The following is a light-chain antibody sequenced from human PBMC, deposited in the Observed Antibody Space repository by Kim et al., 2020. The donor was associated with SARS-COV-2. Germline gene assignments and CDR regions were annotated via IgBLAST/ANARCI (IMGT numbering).Light chain of an antibody. CDR2: AAS. Sequence: ASPGDNMTITCRGSQRISSYLAWYQQKPGKAPNLLIYAASTLQSGVPSRFSGSGSGTDFTLTISCLQSEDFATYYCQQYYDYPRTFGQGTKVDIK. CDR3: QQYYDYPRT. J-gene: IGKJ1*01. CDR1: QRISSY. V-gene: IGKV1-8*01.